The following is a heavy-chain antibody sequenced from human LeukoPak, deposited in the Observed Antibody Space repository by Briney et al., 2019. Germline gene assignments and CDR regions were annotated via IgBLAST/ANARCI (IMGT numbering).Heavy chain of an antibody. D-gene: IGHD3-22*01. V-gene: IGHV1-18*01. CDR3: AGVSDSSGYYSLYDNWFDP. CDR2: ISAYNGNT. J-gene: IGHJ5*02. Sequence: ASVKVSCKASGYTFTSYGISWVRQAPGQGLEWMGWISAYNGNTNYAQKLQGRVTMTTDTSTSTAYMELRSLRSDDTAVYYCAGVSDSSGYYSLYDNWFDPWGQGTLVTVSS. CDR1: GYTFTSYG.